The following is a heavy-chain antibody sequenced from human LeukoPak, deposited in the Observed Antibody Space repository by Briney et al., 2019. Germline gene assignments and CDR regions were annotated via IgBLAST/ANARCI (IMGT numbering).Heavy chain of an antibody. V-gene: IGHV4-38-2*02. CDR3: ARSYSSNWPPADY. D-gene: IGHD6-13*01. CDR1: GYSISSGYY. J-gene: IGHJ4*02. CDR2: INDSGIT. Sequence: PSETLSLTCTVSGYSISSGYYWGWIRQPPGKGLEWIGSINDSGITYYKSSLKSRVTISVDTSKNQFSLKLSPVTAADTAVYYCARSYSSNWPPADYWGQGTLVTVSS.